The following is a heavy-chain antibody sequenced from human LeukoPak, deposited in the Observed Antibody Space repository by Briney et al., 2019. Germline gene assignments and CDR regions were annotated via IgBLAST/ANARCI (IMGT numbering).Heavy chain of an antibody. CDR3: TTDPAILWFGELPIDY. J-gene: IGHJ4*02. CDR1: GFTFSNAW. D-gene: IGHD3-10*01. CDR2: IKSKTDGGTT. Sequence: PGGSLRLSCAASGFTFSNAWMSWVRQAPGKGLEWVGRIKSKTDGGTTDYAAPVKGRFTISRDDSKNPLYLQMNSLKTEDTAVYYCTTDPAILWFGELPIDYWGQGTLVTVSS. V-gene: IGHV3-15*01.